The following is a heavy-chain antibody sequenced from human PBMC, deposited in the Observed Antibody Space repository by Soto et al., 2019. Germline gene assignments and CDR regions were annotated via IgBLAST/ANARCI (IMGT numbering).Heavy chain of an antibody. J-gene: IGHJ4*02. CDR2: IYYSGST. CDR1: GGSISSGGYY. Sequence: KPSETLSLTCTVSGGSISSGGYYWSWIRQHPGKGLEWIGYIYYSGSTYYNPSLKSRVTISVDTSKNQFSLKLSSVTAADTAVYYCARNVDTALVTYDYWGQGTLVTVSS. V-gene: IGHV4-31*03. D-gene: IGHD5-18*01. CDR3: ARNVDTALVTYDY.